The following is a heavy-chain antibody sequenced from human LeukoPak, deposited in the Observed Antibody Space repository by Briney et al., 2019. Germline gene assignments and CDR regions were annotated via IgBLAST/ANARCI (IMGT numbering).Heavy chain of an antibody. J-gene: IGHJ4*02. V-gene: IGHV4-39*01. Sequence: SETLSLTCTVSGGSISSNNYYWAWIRQPPGKGLEWIGTIYYSGSTYYNPSLQSRVTISVDTSNNQFSLKLNSVTAADTAVYYCARTGGDYSYYFDSWGQGTQVNVSS. CDR2: IYYSGST. D-gene: IGHD4-17*01. CDR1: GGSISSNNYY. CDR3: ARTGGDYSYYFDS.